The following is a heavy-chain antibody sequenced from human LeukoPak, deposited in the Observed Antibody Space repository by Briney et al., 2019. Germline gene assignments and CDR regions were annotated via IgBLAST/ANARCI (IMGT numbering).Heavy chain of an antibody. D-gene: IGHD6-13*01. CDR1: GFTFSSYG. CDR3: ARGEQLVLAFDI. Sequence: PGGSLRLSCAASGFTFSSYGMHWVRQAPGKGLEWVAVIWYDGSNKYYADSVKGRFTISRDNSKNTLYLQMNSLRAEDAAVYYCARGEQLVLAFDIWGQGTMVTVSS. CDR2: IWYDGSNK. J-gene: IGHJ3*02. V-gene: IGHV3-33*01.